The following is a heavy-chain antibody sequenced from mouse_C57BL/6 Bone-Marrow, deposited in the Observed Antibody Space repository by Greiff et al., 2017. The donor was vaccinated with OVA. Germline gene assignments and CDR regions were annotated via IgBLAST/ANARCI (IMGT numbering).Heavy chain of an antibody. CDR3: ARGGSTTVVATDY. D-gene: IGHD1-1*01. Sequence: QVQLQQPGAELVMPGASVKLSCKASGYTFTSYWMHWVKQRPGQGLEWIGEIDPSDSYTNYNQKFKGKSTLTVDKSSSTAYMQLSSLTSEDSAVYDCARGGSTTVVATDYWGQGTTLTVSS. V-gene: IGHV1-69*01. CDR1: GYTFTSYW. J-gene: IGHJ2*01. CDR2: IDPSDSYT.